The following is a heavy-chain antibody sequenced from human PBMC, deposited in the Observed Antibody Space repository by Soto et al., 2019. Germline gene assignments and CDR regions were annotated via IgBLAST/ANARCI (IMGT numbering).Heavy chain of an antibody. CDR1: GCCFSNHS. Sequence: WAAVKVSCKACGCCFSNHSFILVLRPPAQGLGWGGGIIPRFPTADYAQRVQGRVTIPADDSTTTVYMELSGLRSEDTAMYSCARHDVTYCGGDCYRYFYYGMAVWARGTTVTVSS. CDR2: IIPRFPTA. V-gene: IGHV1-69*13. J-gene: IGHJ6*02. CDR3: ARHDVTYCGGDCYRYFYYGMAV. D-gene: IGHD2-21*02.